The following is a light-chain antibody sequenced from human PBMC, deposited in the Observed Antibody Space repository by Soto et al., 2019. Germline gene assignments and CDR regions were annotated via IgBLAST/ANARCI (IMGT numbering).Light chain of an antibody. V-gene: IGLV1-51*01. CDR1: SSNIGNNY. Sequence: QSVLTQSPSVSAAPGQQVTISCSGSSSNIGNNYVSWYQQHPGTAPKLLIYDNNKRPSGIPDRFSGSKSGTSGTLDITGLQTGDEADYYCATWDGSLPGEVFGGGTKVTVL. CDR3: ATWDGSLPGEV. CDR2: DNN. J-gene: IGLJ2*01.